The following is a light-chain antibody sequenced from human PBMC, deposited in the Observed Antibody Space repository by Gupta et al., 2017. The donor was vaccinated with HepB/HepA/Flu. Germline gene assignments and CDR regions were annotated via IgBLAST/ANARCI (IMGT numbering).Light chain of an antibody. CDR2: EVT. CDR3: CSYAGSSRGV. CDR1: SSDVGSYNL. Sequence: QSPLTPPASVSGSPGQSITISCTGTSSDVGSYNLVSWYQQYPGKAPKLMIYEVTKRPSGVSNRFSGSKSGNTASLTISRLQAEDEADYYCCSYAGSSRGVFGGGTELTVL. J-gene: IGLJ2*01. V-gene: IGLV2-23*02.